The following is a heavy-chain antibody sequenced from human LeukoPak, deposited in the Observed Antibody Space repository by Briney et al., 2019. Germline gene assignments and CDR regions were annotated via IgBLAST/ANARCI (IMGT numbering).Heavy chain of an antibody. Sequence: PGGSLRLSCAASGFTFNCYAMSWVRQAPGRGLEWVSCISTGDSRTYYADSVQGRFTISRDISKNTLYLQMNSLRAEDTAIYYCAKDKFRGYSYGYFDDWGQGTLVTVSS. J-gene: IGHJ4*02. V-gene: IGHV3-23*01. CDR2: ISTGDSRT. CDR3: AKDKFRGYSYGYFDD. D-gene: IGHD5-18*01. CDR1: GFTFNCYA.